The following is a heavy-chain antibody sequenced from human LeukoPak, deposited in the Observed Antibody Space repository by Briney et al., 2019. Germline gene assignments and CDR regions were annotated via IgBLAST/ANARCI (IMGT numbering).Heavy chain of an antibody. CDR1: NGSISSYH. D-gene: IGHD3-10*01. J-gene: IGHJ4*02. V-gene: IGHV4-4*09. CDR2: ILTSGTT. CDR3: ARLRVSGSYLYYFDY. Sequence: SETLSLTCTVSNGSISSYHWSWVRQPPGKGLEWIGCILTSGTTNYNPSLKSRLTISVDTSKNRFTLKLSSVTAADTAVYYCARLRVSGSYLYYFDYWGQGTLVTVSS.